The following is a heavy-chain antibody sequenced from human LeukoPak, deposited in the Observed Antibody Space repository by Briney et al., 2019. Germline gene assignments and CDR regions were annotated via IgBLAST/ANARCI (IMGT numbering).Heavy chain of an antibody. J-gene: IGHJ4*02. CDR3: ARVAVIAAAGTFDY. V-gene: IGHV4-39*01. D-gene: IGHD6-13*01. CDR2: IYYSGST. CDR1: GGSISNNIYY. Sequence: SETLSLTCTVSGGSISNNIYYWGWIRQPPGKGLEWIGSIYYSGSTYYNPSLKSRVTISVDTSKNQFSLKLSSVTAADTAVYYCARVAVIAAAGTFDYWGQGTLVTVSS.